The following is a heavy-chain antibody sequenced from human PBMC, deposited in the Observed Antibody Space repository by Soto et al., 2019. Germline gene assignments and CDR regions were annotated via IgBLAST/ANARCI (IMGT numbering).Heavy chain of an antibody. CDR2: INSDGSVS. CDR3: ARGDCVGGTCYSLAGSFYYYMEV. D-gene: IGHD2-15*01. Sequence: EVQLVESGGGLVQPGGSLRLSCAASGFTFGNYWMYWVRQAPGKGLVWVSRINSDGSVSSYADSVKGRLTISRDNVKNTLYLQMDSLRIEDTAVYYCARGDCVGGTCYSLAGSFYYYMEVWGKGTTVTVFS. CDR1: GFTFGNYW. V-gene: IGHV3-74*01. J-gene: IGHJ6*03.